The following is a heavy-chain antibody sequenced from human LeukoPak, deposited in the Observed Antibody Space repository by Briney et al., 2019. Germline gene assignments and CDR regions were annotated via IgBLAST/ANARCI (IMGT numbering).Heavy chain of an antibody. D-gene: IGHD4-17*01. CDR3: VRGDDYGDYFFDY. CDR1: GGSFSGYY. V-gene: IGHV4-34*01. J-gene: IGHJ4*02. Sequence: SETLSLTCAVYGGSFSGYYWSWIRQPPGKGLEWIGEINHSGSTNYNPSLMSRVTISVDASKNQFSLKLSSVTAADTAVYYCVRGDDYGDYFFDYWGQGTLVTVSS. CDR2: INHSGST.